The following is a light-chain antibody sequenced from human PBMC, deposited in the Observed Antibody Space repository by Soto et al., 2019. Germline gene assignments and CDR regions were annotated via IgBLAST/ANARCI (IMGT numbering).Light chain of an antibody. CDR2: WAS. CDR1: QSVLYSSNNKNY. J-gene: IGKJ2*01. V-gene: IGKV4-1*01. Sequence: DIVMTQSPDSPAVSLGERATINCKSSQSVLYSSNNKNYLAWYQQKPGHPPKLLIYWASTRESGVPDRFSGSGSGTDFTLTISGLQAEDVAVYYCQQYYSTPPTFGQGTKLEIK. CDR3: QQYYSTPPT.